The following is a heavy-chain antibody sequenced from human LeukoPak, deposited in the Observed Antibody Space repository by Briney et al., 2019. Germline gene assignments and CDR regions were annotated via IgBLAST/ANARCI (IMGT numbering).Heavy chain of an antibody. CDR3: ARAKRYSYVDY. D-gene: IGHD5-18*01. J-gene: IGHJ4*02. Sequence: GGSLTLSCAASGFTFDSFTMNWVRQAPGRGLEWVSSISSSSSYIHYSDSLKGRFTISRDNAKNSLYLQMNSLRAEDTAVYYCARAKRYSYVDYWGQGTLVTVSS. CDR2: ISSSSSYI. CDR1: GFTFDSFT. V-gene: IGHV3-21*04.